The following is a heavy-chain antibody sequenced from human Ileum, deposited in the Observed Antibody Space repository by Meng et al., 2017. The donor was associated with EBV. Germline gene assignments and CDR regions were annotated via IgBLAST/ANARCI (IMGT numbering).Heavy chain of an antibody. CDR3: ARADKVRFDY. CDR1: GGSMSSTNW. CDR2: IYHSGST. Sequence: QGQLQESGQGLGKPSGTLSLTWAFSGGSMSSTNWWSWVRQPPGKGLEWIGEIYHSGSTNYNPSLKSRVSISVDKSKNQFSLKLSSVTAADTAVYYCARADKVRFDYWGQGTLVTVSS. J-gene: IGHJ4*02. V-gene: IGHV4-4*02.